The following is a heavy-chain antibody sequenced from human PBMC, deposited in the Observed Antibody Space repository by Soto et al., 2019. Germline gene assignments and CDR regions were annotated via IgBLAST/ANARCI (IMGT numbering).Heavy chain of an antibody. CDR1: GGSISSYY. CDR3: ARDRDFGSGLFDY. CDR2: IYYSGST. Sequence: QVQLQESGPGLVKPSETLSLTCTVSGGSISSYYWSWIRQPPGKGLEWIGYIYYSGSTNYNPSLKGRVCISVDTSKNQCSRKLSSVTAADTAVYYCARDRDFGSGLFDYWGQGTLVTVSS. V-gene: IGHV4-59*01. D-gene: IGHD6-25*01. J-gene: IGHJ4*02.